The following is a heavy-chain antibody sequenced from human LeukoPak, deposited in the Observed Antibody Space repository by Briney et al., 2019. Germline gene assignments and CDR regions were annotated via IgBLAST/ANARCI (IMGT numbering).Heavy chain of an antibody. J-gene: IGHJ3*02. CDR3: AREPGIAAAGTGDAFDI. CDR1: GSTFTGYY. CDR2: INPNSGGT. V-gene: IGHV1-2*02. Sequence: ASLTVSCKASGSTFTGYYMHWVQQAPGQGLEWIGWINPNSGGTNYAQKFQGRVTMTRDTSISTAYMELSRLRSDDTAVYYCAREPGIAAAGTGDAFDIWGQGTMVTVSS. D-gene: IGHD6-13*01.